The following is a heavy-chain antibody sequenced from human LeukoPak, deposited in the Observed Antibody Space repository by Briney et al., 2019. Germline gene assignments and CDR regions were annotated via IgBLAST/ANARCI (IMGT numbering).Heavy chain of an antibody. CDR1: GGSISSYY. Sequence: PSETLSLTCTDPGGSISSYYWSSIRQPPGKGLEWIGYIYYSGSTNYNPSLKSRVTISVDTSKNQFSLKLSSVTAADTAVYYCARHRGVTSGQQLLVRDVGYFDYWGQGTLVTVSS. D-gene: IGHD6-19*01. J-gene: IGHJ4*02. CDR2: IYYSGST. V-gene: IGHV4-59*01. CDR3: ARHRGVTSGQQLLVRDVGYFDY.